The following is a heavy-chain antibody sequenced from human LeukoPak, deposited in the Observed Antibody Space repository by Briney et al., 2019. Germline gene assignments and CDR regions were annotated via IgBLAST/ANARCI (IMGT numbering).Heavy chain of an antibody. CDR2: ISNHGTT. V-gene: IGHV3-53*01. J-gene: IGHJ4*02. D-gene: IGHD3-22*01. CDR1: GFTFSDYY. CDR3: ARDNTISGYYEIGY. Sequence: GGSLRLSCAASGFTFSDYYMIWVRQAPGVGLECVSVISNHGTTYYADSVKGRFSISRDNSKNIVFLQMNSLRAEDTAVYYCARDNTISGYYEIGYWGQGTLVTVSS.